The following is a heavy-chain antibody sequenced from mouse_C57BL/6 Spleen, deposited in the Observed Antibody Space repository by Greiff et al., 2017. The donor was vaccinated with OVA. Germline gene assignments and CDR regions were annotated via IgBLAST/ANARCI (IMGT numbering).Heavy chain of an antibody. J-gene: IGHJ2*01. CDR2: INPNNGGT. CDR3: ARWDYGSSYFDY. V-gene: IGHV1-18*01. Sequence: VQLKQSGPELVKPGASVKIPCKASGYTFTDYNMDWVKQSHGKSLEWIGDINPNNGGTIYNQKFKGKATLTVDKSSSTAYMELRSLTSEDTAVYYCARWDYGSSYFDYWGQGTTLTVSS. D-gene: IGHD1-1*01. CDR1: GYTFTDYN.